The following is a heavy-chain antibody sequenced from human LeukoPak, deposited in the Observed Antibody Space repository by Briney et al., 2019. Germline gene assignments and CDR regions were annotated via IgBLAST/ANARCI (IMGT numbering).Heavy chain of an antibody. CDR2: IIPIFGTA. V-gene: IGHV1-69*13. D-gene: IGHD6-13*01. CDR3: ARVVAAAGKEVDY. CDR1: GGTFSSYA. J-gene: IGHJ4*02. Sequence: VASVKVSCKASGGTFSSYAISWVRQAPGQGLEWMGGIIPIFGTANYAQKFQGRVTITADESTSTAYMELSSPRSEDTAVYYCARVVAAAGKEVDYWGQGTLVTVSS.